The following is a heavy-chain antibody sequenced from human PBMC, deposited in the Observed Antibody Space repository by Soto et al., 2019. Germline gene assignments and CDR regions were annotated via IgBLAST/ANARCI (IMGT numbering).Heavy chain of an antibody. CDR3: ARGPLLAAGPLIDY. V-gene: IGHV4-39*01. D-gene: IGHD6-6*01. J-gene: IGHJ4*02. CDR2: IYYSGST. CDR1: GGSISSSSYY. Sequence: QLQLQESGPGLVKPSETLSLTCTVSGGSISSSSYYWGWIRHPPGKGLEWIGSIYYSGSTYYNPSLKSRVTISVDTSKNHFCLKLSSVTAADSAAYYCARGPLLAAGPLIDYWGQGTLVTVSS.